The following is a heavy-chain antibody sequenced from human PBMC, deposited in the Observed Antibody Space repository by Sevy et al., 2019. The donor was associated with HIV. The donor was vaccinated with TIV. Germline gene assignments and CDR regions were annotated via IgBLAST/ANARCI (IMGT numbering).Heavy chain of an antibody. V-gene: IGHV3-30-3*01. Sequence: GGSLRLPCAASGFTFSSHAMPWVRQAPGKGLEWVAVISCDGSNKYYADSVKGRFPISRDNSKNKLYLQMNSLRAEDTAVYYCARDLGSNDYGDYEDYWGQGTLVTVSS. CDR1: GFTFSSHA. CDR2: ISCDGSNK. J-gene: IGHJ4*02. CDR3: ARDLGSNDYGDYEDY. D-gene: IGHD4-17*01.